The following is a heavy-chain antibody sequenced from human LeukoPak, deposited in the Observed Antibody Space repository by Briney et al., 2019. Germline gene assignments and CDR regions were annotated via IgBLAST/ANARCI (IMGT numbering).Heavy chain of an antibody. Sequence: SETLSLTCTVSGGSISSYYWSWIRQPPGKGLEWIGHIYYSGSTNYNPSLKSRVTISVDTSKNQFSLKLSSVTAADTAVYYCARTPLDSSGYYYGYYYYYYMDVWGKGTTVTVSS. CDR3: ARTPLDSSGYYYGYYYYYYMDV. J-gene: IGHJ6*03. CDR1: GGSISSYY. V-gene: IGHV4-59*01. D-gene: IGHD3-22*01. CDR2: IYYSGST.